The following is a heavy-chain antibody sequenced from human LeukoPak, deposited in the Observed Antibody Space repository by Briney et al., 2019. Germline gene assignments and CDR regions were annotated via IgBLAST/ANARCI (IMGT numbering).Heavy chain of an antibody. J-gene: IGHJ4*02. D-gene: IGHD4-11*01. CDR2: IRSHGSYQ. Sequence: GGSLRLSCATSGITFNNYGMHWVRQAPGKGLEWLAFIRSHGSYQYYADSVKGRFTVSRDNSKSTLSLQMNSLRVEDTAVYYCAKDRNYNFPYYLDSWGQGILVTVSA. V-gene: IGHV3-30*02. CDR3: AKDRNYNFPYYLDS. CDR1: GITFNNYG.